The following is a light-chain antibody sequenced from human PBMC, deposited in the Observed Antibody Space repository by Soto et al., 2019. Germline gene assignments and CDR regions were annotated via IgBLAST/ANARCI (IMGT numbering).Light chain of an antibody. CDR2: DAS. CDR3: QQYGDSPRS. V-gene: IGKV3-11*01. J-gene: IGKJ1*01. CDR1: QSVSSY. Sequence: EIVLTQSPATLSFSPGERSTLSFRASQSVSSYLAWYQQKPGQAPRLLIYDASNRATGIPARFSGSGSGTDFTLTISRLEPEDFAVYYCQQYGDSPRSFGQGTKVDI.